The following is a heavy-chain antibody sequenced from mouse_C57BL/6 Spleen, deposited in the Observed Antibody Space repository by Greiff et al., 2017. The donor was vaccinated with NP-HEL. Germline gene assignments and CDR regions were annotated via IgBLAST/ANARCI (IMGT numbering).Heavy chain of an antibody. V-gene: IGHV1-81*01. Sequence: VQLVESGAELARPGASVKLSCKASGYTFTSYGISWVKQRTGQGLEWIGEIYPRSGNTYYNEKFKGKATLTADKSSSTAYMELRSLTSEDSAVYFCARGPPHYYGSSYAYFDVWGTGTTVTVSS. D-gene: IGHD1-1*01. CDR3: ARGPPHYYGSSYAYFDV. J-gene: IGHJ1*03. CDR2: IYPRSGNT. CDR1: GYTFTSYG.